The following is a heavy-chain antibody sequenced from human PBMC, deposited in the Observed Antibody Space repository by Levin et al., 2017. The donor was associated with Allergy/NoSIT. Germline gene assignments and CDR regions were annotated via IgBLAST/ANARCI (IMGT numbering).Heavy chain of an antibody. J-gene: IGHJ6*02. CDR2: ISGGSHAI. V-gene: IGHV3-11*01. CDR3: ARGHYDLRV. CDR1: GFNFNDDY. Sequence: GESLKISCAVSGFNFNDDYMSWIRQAPGEGLEWVSYISGGSHAIYYADSVRGRFTVSRDNAKNSLYLQMNSLRGDDTAVYYCARGHYDLRVWGQGTTVTVSS.